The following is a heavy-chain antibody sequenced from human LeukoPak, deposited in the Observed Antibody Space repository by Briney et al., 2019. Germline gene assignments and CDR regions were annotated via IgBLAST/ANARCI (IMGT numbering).Heavy chain of an antibody. D-gene: IGHD2-15*01. J-gene: IGHJ6*03. V-gene: IGHV4-34*01. CDR3: ARVRCSGGSCPYYYYYYYMDV. Sequence: SETLSLTCAVYGGSFSGYYWSWIRQPPGKGLEWIGEINHSGSTNYNPSLKSRVTISVDTSKNQFSLKLRFVTAADTAVYYCARVRCSGGSCPYYYYYYYMDVWGKGTTVTDSS. CDR2: INHSGST. CDR1: GGSFSGYY.